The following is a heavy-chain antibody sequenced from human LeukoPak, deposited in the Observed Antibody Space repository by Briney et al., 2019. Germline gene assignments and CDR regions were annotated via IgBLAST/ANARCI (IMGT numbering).Heavy chain of an antibody. J-gene: IGHJ5*02. Sequence: ASVKVSCKASGYTFTGYYMHWVRQAPGQGPEWMGWINPNSGGTNYAQKFQGRVTMTRDTSISTAYMELSRLRSDDTAVYYCARDYYYCSSTSCYTEDWFDPWGQGTLVTVSS. D-gene: IGHD2-2*02. CDR3: ARDYYYCSSTSCYTEDWFDP. V-gene: IGHV1-2*02. CDR2: INPNSGGT. CDR1: GYTFTGYY.